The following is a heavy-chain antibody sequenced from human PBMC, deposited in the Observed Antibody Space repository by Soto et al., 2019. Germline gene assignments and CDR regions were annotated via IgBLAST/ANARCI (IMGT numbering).Heavy chain of an antibody. CDR1: GGTFSSYA. J-gene: IGHJ5*02. V-gene: IGHV1-69*13. CDR3: TSTHALDRNWFDP. Sequence: SVKVSCKASGGTFSSYAISWVRQAPGQGLEWMGGIIPIFGTANYAQKFQGRVTITADESTSTAYMELSSLRSEDTAVYYCTSTHALDRNWFDPWGQGTLVTVSS. CDR2: IIPIFGTA.